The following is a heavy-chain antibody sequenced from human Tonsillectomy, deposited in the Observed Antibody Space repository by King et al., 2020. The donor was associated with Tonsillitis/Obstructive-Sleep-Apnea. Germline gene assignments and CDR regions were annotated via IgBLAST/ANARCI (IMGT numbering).Heavy chain of an antibody. V-gene: IGHV1-3*01. J-gene: IGHJ4*02. CDR3: ARNGGSSWIPSFDY. Sequence: QVQLVQSGAEVKKPGASVKVSCKASGYTFTSYALHWVRQAPGQRLEWMGWINAGNSNTKYSQKFQGRVTITRDTSASTAYMELSSLRSEDTAVYYCARNGGSSWIPSFDYWGQGTLVTVSS. D-gene: IGHD6-13*01. CDR1: GYTFTSYA. CDR2: INAGNSNT.